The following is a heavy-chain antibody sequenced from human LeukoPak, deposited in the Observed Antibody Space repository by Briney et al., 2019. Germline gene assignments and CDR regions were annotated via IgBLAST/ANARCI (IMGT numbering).Heavy chain of an antibody. D-gene: IGHD1-1*01. CDR3: ARGTGTTHWYYYYYMDV. CDR2: IYYSGST. V-gene: IGHV4-59*01. CDR1: GGSISGYY. Sequence: SETLSLTCTVSGGSISGYYWSWIRQPPGKGLEWIGYIYYSGSTNYNPSLKSRVTISVDTSKNQFSLKLSSVTAADTAVYYCARGTGTTHWYYYYYMDVWGKGTTVTVSS. J-gene: IGHJ6*03.